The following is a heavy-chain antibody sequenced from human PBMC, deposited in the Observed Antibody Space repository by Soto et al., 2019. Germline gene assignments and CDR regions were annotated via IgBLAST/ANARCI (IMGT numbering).Heavy chain of an antibody. J-gene: IGHJ3*02. CDR3: ARVPQPVSRRKDAFDI. CDR2: IKQDGSEK. D-gene: IGHD1-20*01. CDR1: GFTFSSYW. Sequence: PGVSLRLSFAASGFTFSSYWMSWVRQAPGKGLEGVANIKQDGSEKYYVDSVKGRFTISRDNAKNSLYLQMNSLRAEDTAVYYCARVPQPVSRRKDAFDIWGQGTMVTVSS. V-gene: IGHV3-7*01.